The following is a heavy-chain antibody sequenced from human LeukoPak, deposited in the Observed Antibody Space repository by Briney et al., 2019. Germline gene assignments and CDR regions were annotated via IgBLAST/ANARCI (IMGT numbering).Heavy chain of an antibody. CDR2: LYTSGST. CDR1: GGSISSRSYY. J-gene: IGHJ4*02. Sequence: SETLSLTCTVSGGSISSRSYYWSWIRQPAGKGLEWIGRLYTSGSTNYNPSLKSRVTIPVDTSKNQFSLKLSSVTAADTAVYYCARDNDFWSGHYSMDYWGQGTLVTISS. CDR3: ARDNDFWSGHYSMDY. D-gene: IGHD3-3*01. V-gene: IGHV4-61*02.